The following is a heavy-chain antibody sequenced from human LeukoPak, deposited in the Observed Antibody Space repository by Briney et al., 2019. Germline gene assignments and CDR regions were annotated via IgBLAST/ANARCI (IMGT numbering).Heavy chain of an antibody. CDR1: GYTFTSYG. CDR3: VRDSGSSWYLDGFDP. CDR2: ISAYNGNT. V-gene: IGHV1-18*01. D-gene: IGHD6-13*01. Sequence: GASVKVSCKASGYTFTSYGISWVRQAPGQGLEWVGWISAYNGNTNYAQKLQGRVTLTTDTSTSTAYMELRSLRSDDTAVYYCVRDSGSSWYLDGFDPWGQGTLVTVSS. J-gene: IGHJ5*02.